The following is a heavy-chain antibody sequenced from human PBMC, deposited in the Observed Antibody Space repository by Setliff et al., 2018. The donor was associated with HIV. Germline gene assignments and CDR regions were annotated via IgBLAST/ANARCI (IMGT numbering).Heavy chain of an antibody. CDR3: ARDGRHDRNRWYVTHRYFKY. J-gene: IGHJ1*01. CDR2: IYSSGST. CDR1: GVSSSSRSYY. V-gene: IGHV4-39*07. D-gene: IGHD2-15*01. Sequence: PSETLSLTCTVSGVSSSSRSYYWGWIRQPPGKGLEWIGSIYSSGSTYYNPSLKSRVTISVDTSKKQFSLRLSSVTAADTGVYYCARDGRHDRNRWYVTHRYFKYWGQGTLVTVSS.